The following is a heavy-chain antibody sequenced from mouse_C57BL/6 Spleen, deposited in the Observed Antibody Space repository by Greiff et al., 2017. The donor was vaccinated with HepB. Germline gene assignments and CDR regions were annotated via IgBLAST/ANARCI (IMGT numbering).Heavy chain of an antibody. CDR1: GYTFTSYW. V-gene: IGHV1-61*01. D-gene: IGHD2-1*01. CDR2: IYPADSET. CDR3: ARSWGNYVPYFDY. J-gene: IGHJ2*01. Sequence: QVQLQQPGAELVRPGSSVKLSCKASGYTFTSYWMDWVKQRPGQGLEWIGIIYPADSETHYNHKFKDKATLTVDKSSSTAYMQLSSLTAEDSAVYYCARSWGNYVPYFDYWGQGTTLTVSS.